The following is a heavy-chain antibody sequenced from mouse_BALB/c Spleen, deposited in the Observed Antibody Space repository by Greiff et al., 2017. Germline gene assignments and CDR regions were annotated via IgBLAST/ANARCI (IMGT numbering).Heavy chain of an antibody. Sequence: EVKLQESGPGLVKPSQSLSLTCSVTGYSITSGYYWNWIRQFPGNKLEWMGYISYDGSNNYNPSLKNRISITRDTSKNQFFLKLNSVTTEDTATYYCARVYYRYDRFAYWGQGTLVTVSA. V-gene: IGHV3-6*02. CDR1: GYSITSGYY. D-gene: IGHD2-14*01. CDR2: ISYDGSN. CDR3: ARVYYRYDRFAY. J-gene: IGHJ3*01.